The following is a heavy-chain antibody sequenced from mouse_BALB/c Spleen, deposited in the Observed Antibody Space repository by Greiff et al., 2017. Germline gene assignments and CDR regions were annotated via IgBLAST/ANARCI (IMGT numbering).Heavy chain of an antibody. Sequence: EVQLVESGGGLVQPGGSRKLSCAASGFTFSSFGMHWVRQAPEKGLEWVAYISSGSSTIYYADTVKGRFTISRDNPKNTLFLQMTSLRSEDTAMYYCARGDYGNSSYWYFDVWGAGTTVTVSS. CDR2: ISSGSSTI. J-gene: IGHJ1*01. V-gene: IGHV5-17*02. CDR3: ARGDYGNSSYWYFDV. D-gene: IGHD2-1*01. CDR1: GFTFSSFG.